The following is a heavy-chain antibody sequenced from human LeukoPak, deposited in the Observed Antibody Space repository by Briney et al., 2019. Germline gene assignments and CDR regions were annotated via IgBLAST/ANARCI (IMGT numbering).Heavy chain of an antibody. V-gene: IGHV3-9*01. CDR3: AKDMKYYYYYMDV. CDR2: ISWNSGSI. Sequence: GRSLRLSCAASGFTFDDYAIHWVRQAPGKGLEWVSGISWNSGSIGYADSVKGRFTISRDNAKNSLYLQMNSLRAEDTALYYCAKDMKYYYYYMDVWGKGTTVTVSS. J-gene: IGHJ6*03. CDR1: GFTFDDYA.